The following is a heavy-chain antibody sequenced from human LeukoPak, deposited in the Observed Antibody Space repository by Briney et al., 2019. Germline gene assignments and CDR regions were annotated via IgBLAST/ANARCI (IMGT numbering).Heavy chain of an antibody. Sequence: GRSLRLSCAASGFTFKDYAMHWVRQAPGKGLEWVSRVSWNGGSIGYADSVKGRFTISRDNSKNTLYLQMNSLRAEDTAVYYCARGPSGYHNTGGQGTLVTVSS. CDR3: ARGPSGYHNT. J-gene: IGHJ4*02. CDR2: VSWNGGSI. CDR1: GFTFKDYA. V-gene: IGHV3-9*01. D-gene: IGHD5-12*01.